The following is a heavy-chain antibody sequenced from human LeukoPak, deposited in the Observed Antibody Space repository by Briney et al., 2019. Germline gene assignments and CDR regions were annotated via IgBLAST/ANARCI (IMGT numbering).Heavy chain of an antibody. V-gene: IGHV4-4*02. D-gene: IGHD3-10*01. CDR3: AXRNYYGSGSYNYFDY. Sequence: PSGTLSLTCAVSGGSISSSNWWSWVRQPPGKGLEWIGEIYHSGSTNYNPSLKSRVTISVDKSKNQFSLKLSSVTAADTAVYYCAXRNYYGSGSYNYFDYWGQGTLVTVSS. CDR1: GGSISSSNW. J-gene: IGHJ4*02. CDR2: IYHSGST.